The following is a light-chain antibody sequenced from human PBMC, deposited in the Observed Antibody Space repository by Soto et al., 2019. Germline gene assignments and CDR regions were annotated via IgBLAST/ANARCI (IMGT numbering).Light chain of an antibody. Sequence: DIQMTQSPSTLSASVGDRVTITCRASQTVNTWLAWYQQKPGEAPKVLIFDASSLKTGVPSRFSGSGSGTDFTLTISSLQPEDFATYFCQQLNSYPLTFGQGTRLEIK. CDR1: QTVNTW. V-gene: IGKV1-5*01. CDR2: DAS. J-gene: IGKJ5*01. CDR3: QQLNSYPLT.